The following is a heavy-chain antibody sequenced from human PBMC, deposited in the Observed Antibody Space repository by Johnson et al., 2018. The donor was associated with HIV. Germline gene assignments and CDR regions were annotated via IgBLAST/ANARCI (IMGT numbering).Heavy chain of an antibody. Sequence: EVQVVESGGGLVQSGGSLRLSCAVSGFTFSSYWMSWVRQAPGKGLEWVANINQDGREKYYVDSVKGRFTIYRDNAKNSLYLQMHSLRVEDTAVYYCARVKIAFDIWGQGTMVTVSS. J-gene: IGHJ3*02. CDR3: ARVKIAFDI. CDR2: INQDGREK. CDR1: GFTFSSYW. V-gene: IGHV3-7*05.